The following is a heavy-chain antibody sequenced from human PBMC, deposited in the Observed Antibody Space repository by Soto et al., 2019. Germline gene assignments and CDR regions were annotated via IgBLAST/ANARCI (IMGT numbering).Heavy chain of an antibody. J-gene: IGHJ3*02. Sequence: QVQLVESGGGVVQPGMSLRLSCAASGFTFSSYGMHWVRQAPGKGLEWVAVIWYDGSNKYYADSVKGRFTISRDNSKNTLYLQMNSLRAEDTAVYYCARPRQYCSSTSCHAFDIWGQGTMVTVSS. CDR1: GFTFSSYG. CDR3: ARPRQYCSSTSCHAFDI. V-gene: IGHV3-33*01. D-gene: IGHD2-2*01. CDR2: IWYDGSNK.